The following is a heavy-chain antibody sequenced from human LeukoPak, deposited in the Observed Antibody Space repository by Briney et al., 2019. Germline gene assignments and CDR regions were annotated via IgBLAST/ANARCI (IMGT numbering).Heavy chain of an antibody. CDR2: INPSGGST. CDR3: ARDHPDSSGWYVGYNWFDP. J-gene: IGHJ5*02. D-gene: IGHD6-19*01. V-gene: IGHV1-46*01. CDR1: GYTFTSYY. Sequence: ASVKVSCKASGYTFTSYYMRWVRQAPGQGLEWMGIINPSGGSTSYAQKFQGRVTMTRDTSMSTVYMELSSLRSEDTAVYYCARDHPDSSGWYVGYNWFDPRGQGTLVTVSS.